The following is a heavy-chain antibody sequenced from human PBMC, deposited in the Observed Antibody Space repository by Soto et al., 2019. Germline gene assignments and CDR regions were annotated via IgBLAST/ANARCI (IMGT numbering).Heavy chain of an antibody. CDR1: GYSFSFHG. J-gene: IGHJ4*02. CDR2: ISPYTGNT. V-gene: IGHV1-18*01. CDR3: VRARFGARGDKFFDY. Sequence: QVHLVQSGAEIQTPGASVKVSCKASGYSFSFHGISWVRQAPGQGLEWVGWISPYTGNTDYAQKFQGGVTITTDPSTSTVYMEPRSLRSDDTAMYYCVRARFGARGDKFFDYWGQGTLVTVSS. D-gene: IGHD3-10*01.